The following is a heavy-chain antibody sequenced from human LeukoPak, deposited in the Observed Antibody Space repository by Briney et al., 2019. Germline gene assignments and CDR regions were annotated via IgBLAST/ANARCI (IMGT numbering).Heavy chain of an antibody. CDR1: GFTFSSYS. J-gene: IGHJ5*02. CDR3: AKAGIVVVPAAYHGLNWFDP. Sequence: GGSLRLSCAASGFTFSSYSMNWVRQAPGKRLEWVSSISSSSSYIYYADSVKGRFTISRDNAKNSLYLQMNSLRAEDTAVYYCAKAGIVVVPAAYHGLNWFDPWGQGTLVTVSS. D-gene: IGHD2-2*01. CDR2: ISSSSSYI. V-gene: IGHV3-21*01.